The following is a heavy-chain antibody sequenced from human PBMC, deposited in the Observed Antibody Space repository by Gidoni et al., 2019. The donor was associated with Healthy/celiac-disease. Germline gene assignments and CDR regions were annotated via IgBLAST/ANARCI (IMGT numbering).Heavy chain of an antibody. Sequence: EVQLLESGGGLVQPGGSLRLSCAASGFTFSSYAMSWVRQAPGKGLEWVSAISGSGGSTYYADSVKGRFTISRDNSKNTLYLQMNSLRAEDTAVYYCAKEKYVVVTADGGKRGDYWGQGTLVTVSS. J-gene: IGHJ4*02. CDR1: GFTFSSYA. CDR2: ISGSGGST. V-gene: IGHV3-23*01. CDR3: AKEKYVVVTADGGKRGDY. D-gene: IGHD2-21*02.